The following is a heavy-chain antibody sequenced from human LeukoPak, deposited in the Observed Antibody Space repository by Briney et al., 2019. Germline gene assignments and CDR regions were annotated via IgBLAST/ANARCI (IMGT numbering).Heavy chain of an antibody. Sequence: SETLSLTCAVSGGSFSGFYWSWLRQSPGTGLEWIGEINHRGTTNYNPSFKSRVTISVDTSKNQFSLKLSSVTAADTAVYYCARAPRRVEAVTTLDWYFDLWGRGTLVTVSS. CDR2: INHRGTT. V-gene: IGHV4-34*01. CDR1: GGSFSGFY. CDR3: ARAPRRVEAVTTLDWYFDL. D-gene: IGHD4-17*01. J-gene: IGHJ2*01.